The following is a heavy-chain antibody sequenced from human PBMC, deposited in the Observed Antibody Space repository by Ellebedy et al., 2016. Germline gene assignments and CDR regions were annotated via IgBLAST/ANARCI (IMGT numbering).Heavy chain of an antibody. V-gene: IGHV3-23*01. CDR2: ISASGVST. Sequence: GESLKISCAASGFTFTNYAMSWVRQAPGKGLEWVSGISASGVSTYYADSVEGRFTISRDTSKNTLYLQMNSVRAEDTALYYCAKDTYRMVTNSYDDWGQGTLVTVSS. J-gene: IGHJ4*02. D-gene: IGHD5-18*01. CDR1: GFTFTNYA. CDR3: AKDTYRMVTNSYDD.